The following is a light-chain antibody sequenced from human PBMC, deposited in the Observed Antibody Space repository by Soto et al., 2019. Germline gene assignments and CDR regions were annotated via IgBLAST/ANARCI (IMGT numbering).Light chain of an antibody. J-gene: IGLJ2*01. V-gene: IGLV4-69*01. Sequence: QLVLTQSPSASASLGASVKLTCTLSSGHSSYAIAWHQQQPEKGPRYLMKLNNDGSHSKGDGIPDRFSGSSSGAERYLTISSLQSEDEADYYCQTWATGIVVFGGGTKLTVL. CDR1: SGHSSYA. CDR3: QTWATGIVV. CDR2: LNNDGSH.